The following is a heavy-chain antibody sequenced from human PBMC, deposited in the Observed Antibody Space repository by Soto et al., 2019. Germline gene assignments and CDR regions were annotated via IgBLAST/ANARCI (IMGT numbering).Heavy chain of an antibody. J-gene: IGHJ6*02. CDR2: IYPGDSDT. CDR1: GYSFTSYW. V-gene: IGHV5-51*01. D-gene: IGHD6-13*01. Sequence: GESMKISCKGSGYSFTSYWIGWVRQMTGKGLECMGVIYPGDSDTRYSPSFQGQVTTSADKSISTAYLQWSSLKASDTAMYYCARTAAAGKYYYGMDVWGQGTTVTVSS. CDR3: ARTAAAGKYYYGMDV.